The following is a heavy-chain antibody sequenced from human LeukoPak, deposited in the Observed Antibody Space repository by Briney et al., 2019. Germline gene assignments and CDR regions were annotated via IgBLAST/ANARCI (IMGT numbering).Heavy chain of an antibody. J-gene: IGHJ1*01. Sequence: GASVNVSCKASGYTFSGYYMHWVRQAPGQGLEWMGWINPNSGGTNYAQKFQGRVTMTRDTSISTAYMELSRLRSDDTAVYYCARGDGDYVRFRYFQHWGQGTLVTVSS. CDR2: INPNSGGT. D-gene: IGHD4-17*01. CDR1: GYTFSGYY. CDR3: ARGDGDYVRFRYFQH. V-gene: IGHV1-2*02.